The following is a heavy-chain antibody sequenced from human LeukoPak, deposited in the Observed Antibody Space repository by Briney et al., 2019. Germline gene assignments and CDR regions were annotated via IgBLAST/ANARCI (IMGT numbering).Heavy chain of an antibody. CDR3: ARGGGSYYVSWFDP. CDR1: GFTVSSNY. V-gene: IGHV3-53*01. J-gene: IGHJ5*02. CDR2: VYSDGST. Sequence: GGSLRLSCAASGFTVSSNYMSWVRQAPGKGLEWVSVVYSDGSTYYADSVKGRFTISRDNSKDTLYLQMNSLRAEDTAVHYCARGGGSYYVSWFDPWGQGTLVTVSS. D-gene: IGHD1-26*01.